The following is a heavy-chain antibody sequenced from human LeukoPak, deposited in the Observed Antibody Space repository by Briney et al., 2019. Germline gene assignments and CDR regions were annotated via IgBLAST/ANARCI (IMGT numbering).Heavy chain of an antibody. CDR2: IYNTGNS. CDR1: GVSINNYY. J-gene: IGHJ6*02. Sequence: PSETLSLTCNVSGVSINNYYWSWIRQPAGKGLEWIGHIYNTGNSLYNPSFKSRVTMSVDTSKNQFSLKLSSVTAADTAVYYCARGRYKGYYYGMDVWGQGTTVTVSS. CDR3: ARGRYKGYYYGMDV. D-gene: IGHD5-18*01. V-gene: IGHV4-4*07.